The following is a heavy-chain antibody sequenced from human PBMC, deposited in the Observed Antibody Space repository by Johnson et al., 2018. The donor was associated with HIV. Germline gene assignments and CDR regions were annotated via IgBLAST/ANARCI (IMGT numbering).Heavy chain of an antibody. CDR1: GFTVSSNY. CDR3: AKDPQSGSYLAEDAFDI. D-gene: IGHD1-26*01. V-gene: IGHV3-53*01. Sequence: VQLVESGGGLVKPGGSLRLSCAASGFTVSSNYMSWVRQAPGKGLEWVSVIYSGGSTYYADSVQGRFTIPRDNSKNTLYLQMKSLRAEDTAVYYCAKDPQSGSYLAEDAFDIWGQGTMVTVSS. J-gene: IGHJ3*02. CDR2: IYSGGST.